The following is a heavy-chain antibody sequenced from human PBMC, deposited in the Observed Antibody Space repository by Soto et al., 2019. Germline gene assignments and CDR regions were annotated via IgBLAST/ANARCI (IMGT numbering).Heavy chain of an antibody. Sequence: QVQLVESGGGLVKPGGSLRLSCAASGFTFSDYYMSWIRQAPGKGLEWVSYISSSGSTIYYADSVKGRFTISRDNDKNSLYLQMNSLRAEDTAVYYCARSFSSRVPAASYNWFDPWGQGTLVTVSS. D-gene: IGHD2-2*01. V-gene: IGHV3-11*01. J-gene: IGHJ5*02. CDR1: GFTFSDYY. CDR3: ARSFSSRVPAASYNWFDP. CDR2: ISSSGSTI.